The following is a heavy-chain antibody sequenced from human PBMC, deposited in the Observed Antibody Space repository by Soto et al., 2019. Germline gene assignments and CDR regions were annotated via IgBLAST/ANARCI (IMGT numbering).Heavy chain of an antibody. Sequence: SVKVSCKAPGFSFTNSAVQWVRQARGQRLEWIGYIIIAGGGTKYAQNLQGRITITRDMSTSTAYMELSSLRSEDTAIYYCAAELYSGGRCCSFDIWGQGTVVTVS. J-gene: IGHJ3*02. CDR1: GFSFTNSA. D-gene: IGHD2-15*01. CDR2: IIIAGGGT. CDR3: AAELYSGGRCCSFDI. V-gene: IGHV1-58*01.